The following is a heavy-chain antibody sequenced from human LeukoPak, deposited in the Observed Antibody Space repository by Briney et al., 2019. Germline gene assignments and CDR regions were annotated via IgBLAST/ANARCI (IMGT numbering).Heavy chain of an antibody. CDR2: TYYRSKWHN. Sequence: SQTLSLTCAIYGDSVYSKGAAWNWIRQSPSRGLEWLGRTYYRSKWHNDYAVSVKSRITINPDTSKNQFSLQLKSVTPEDTAVYYCVRLVGASVDHWGQGTLVTVSS. V-gene: IGHV6-1*01. J-gene: IGHJ4*02. CDR3: VRLVGASVDH. D-gene: IGHD1-26*01. CDR1: GDSVYSKGAA.